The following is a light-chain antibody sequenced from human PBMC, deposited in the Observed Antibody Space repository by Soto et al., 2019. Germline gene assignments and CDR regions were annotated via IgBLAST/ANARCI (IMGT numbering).Light chain of an antibody. V-gene: IGKV1-5*03. CDR1: QTISSW. CDR2: KAS. J-gene: IGKJ4*01. CDR3: QQYKSYPLT. Sequence: DIQMTQAPSALCASVGDRVNVTCRASQTISSWLAWYQQRQGKAPKLLIYKASNLESGVQSRFSGSGSGKEFTITISSMQPDDFGRYYCQQYKSYPLTCGGGTKVDIK.